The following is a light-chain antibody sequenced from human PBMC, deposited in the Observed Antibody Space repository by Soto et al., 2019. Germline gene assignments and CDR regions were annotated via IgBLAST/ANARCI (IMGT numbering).Light chain of an antibody. J-gene: IGKJ1*01. Sequence: DIQMTQSPSTLSASVGDRVTITCRASQSISSWFAWYQQKPGKVPQLLIYYASTLPSGVPSRFSGSGSGTEFTLTISSLQPEDFATYYCQHYSSYPRTFGQGTKVDIK. V-gene: IGKV1-5*01. CDR1: QSISSW. CDR3: QHYSSYPRT. CDR2: YAS.